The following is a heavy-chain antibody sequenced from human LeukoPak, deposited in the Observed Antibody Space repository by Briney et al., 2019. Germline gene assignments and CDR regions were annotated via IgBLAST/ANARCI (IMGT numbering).Heavy chain of an antibody. D-gene: IGHD6-19*01. Sequence: ASVKVPCKASGYTFTGYYMHWVRQAPGQGLEWMGRINPNSGGTNYAQKFQGRVTMTRDTSISTAYMELSRLRSDDTAVYYCARVSIAVAGSDYWGQGTLVTVSS. J-gene: IGHJ4*02. CDR1: GYTFTGYY. V-gene: IGHV1-2*06. CDR3: ARVSIAVAGSDY. CDR2: INPNSGGT.